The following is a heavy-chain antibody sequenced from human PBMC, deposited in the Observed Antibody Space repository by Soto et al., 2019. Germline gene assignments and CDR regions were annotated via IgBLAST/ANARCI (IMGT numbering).Heavy chain of an antibody. CDR1: GFTFSSYW. V-gene: IGHV3-74*01. CDR2: INSDGSST. J-gene: IGHJ5*02. D-gene: IGHD6-6*01. CDR3: ARVHSSSPASNWFDP. Sequence: EVQLVESGGGLVQPGGSLRLSCAASGFTFSSYWMHWVRQAPGKGLVWVSRINSDGSSTRYADSVKGRFTISRDNAKNTLYLQMNSLRAEDTAVYYCARVHSSSPASNWFDPWGQGTLVTVSS.